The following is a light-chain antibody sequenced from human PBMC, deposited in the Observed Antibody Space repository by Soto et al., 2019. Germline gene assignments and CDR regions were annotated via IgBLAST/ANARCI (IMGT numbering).Light chain of an antibody. CDR3: QQRSNWQGAT. Sequence: EIVVTQSPATLSLSPGERATLSCRASQSVSSYLACYQQKPGQAPRLLIYDASNRATGIPARFSGSGSGTDFTLTISSLEPEDFAVYYCQQRSNWQGATFGGGTKVEIK. V-gene: IGKV3-11*01. J-gene: IGKJ4*01. CDR2: DAS. CDR1: QSVSSY.